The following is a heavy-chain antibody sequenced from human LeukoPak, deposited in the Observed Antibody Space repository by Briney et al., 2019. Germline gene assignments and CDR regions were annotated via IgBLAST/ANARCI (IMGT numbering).Heavy chain of an antibody. CDR2: ISWNSGSI. V-gene: IGHV3-9*03. Sequence: GRSLRLSCAASGFTFDDYAMHWVRQAPGKGLEWVSGISWNSGSIGYADSVKGRFTISRDNAKNSLYLQMNSLRAEDMALYYCAKDENDFEAFDIWGQGTMVTVSS. CDR1: GFTFDDYA. J-gene: IGHJ3*02. CDR3: AKDENDFEAFDI. D-gene: IGHD1-1*01.